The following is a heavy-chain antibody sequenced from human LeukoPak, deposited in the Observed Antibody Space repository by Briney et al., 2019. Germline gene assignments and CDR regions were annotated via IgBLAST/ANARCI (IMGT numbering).Heavy chain of an antibody. D-gene: IGHD5-24*01. CDR2: INHSGST. J-gene: IGHJ4*02. V-gene: IGHV4-34*01. Sequence: SETLSLICAVYGGAFSGYYWSWIRQPPGKRLEWIGEINHSGSTNYNPSLKSRVTISVDTSKNQFSLKLSSLTAADTAVYYCARAKDGYLYYFDYWGQGTLVTVSS. CDR3: ARAKDGYLYYFDY. CDR1: GGAFSGYY.